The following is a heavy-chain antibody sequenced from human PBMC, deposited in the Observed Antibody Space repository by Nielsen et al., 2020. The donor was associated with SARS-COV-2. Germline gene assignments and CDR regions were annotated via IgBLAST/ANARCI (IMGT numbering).Heavy chain of an antibody. J-gene: IGHJ5*02. CDR2: MSPNSGNI. V-gene: IGHV1-8*01. CDR3: AREDVGRDGTSWLDH. CDR1: GYTFIRDD. Sequence: ASVKVSCKASGYTFIRDDINWVRQAPGQGLEWMGWMSPNSGNIGYAQKFQGRLTVTRNTSISTVYMELSSLRSDDTAVYFCAREDVGRDGTSWLDHWGQGALVTVSS. D-gene: IGHD5-24*01.